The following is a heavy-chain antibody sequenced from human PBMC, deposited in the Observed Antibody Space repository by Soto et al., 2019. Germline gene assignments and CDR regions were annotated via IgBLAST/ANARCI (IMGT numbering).Heavy chain of an antibody. J-gene: IGHJ4*02. Sequence: QVQLVQSGAEVKKPGASAKVSCKASGYTLTNFYIHWVRQAPGQGLEWMGIINPNGGSTNYAHNFQGRFTISRDTSTSTVYMDLSSVRSEDTAVYYCARGLGSGDYWGRGTLVTVSS. V-gene: IGHV1-46*03. D-gene: IGHD6-25*01. CDR2: INPNGGST. CDR3: ARGLGSGDY. CDR1: GYTLTNFY.